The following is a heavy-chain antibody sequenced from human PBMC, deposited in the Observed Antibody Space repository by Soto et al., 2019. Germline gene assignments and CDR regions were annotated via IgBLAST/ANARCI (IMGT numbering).Heavy chain of an antibody. Sequence: PGGSLRFSCAASGFTFSSYSMNWVRQAPGKGLEWVSSISSCSSYIYYADSVKGRFTISRDNAKNSLYLQMNSLRAEDTAVYYCARQGLRDIVVVPAAPDYWGQGTLVTVSS. CDR2: ISSCSSYI. J-gene: IGHJ4*02. D-gene: IGHD2-2*01. CDR3: ARQGLRDIVVVPAAPDY. CDR1: GFTFSSYS. V-gene: IGHV3-21*01.